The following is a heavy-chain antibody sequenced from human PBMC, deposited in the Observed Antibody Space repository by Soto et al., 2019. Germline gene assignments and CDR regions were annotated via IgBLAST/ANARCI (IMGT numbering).Heavy chain of an antibody. CDR2: ISAYNGNT. CDR3: ARRAPPMDV. J-gene: IGHJ6*02. V-gene: IGHV1-18*01. Sequence: ASLRVSWRVVGDTFIGLGISRVRQAPGQGLEWMGWISAYNGNTKYAQKLQGRVTMTTDTSTSTAYMELRSLRSDDTAVYYCARRAPPMDVWGQGTTVTVSS. CDR1: GDTFIGLG.